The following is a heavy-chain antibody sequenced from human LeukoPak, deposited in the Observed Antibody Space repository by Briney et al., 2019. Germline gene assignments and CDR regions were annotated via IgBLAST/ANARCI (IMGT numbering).Heavy chain of an antibody. CDR2: IWYDGSYK. Sequence: GGPLRLSCAASGFTFSSYGMYWVRQAPGKGLEWVATIWYDGSYKYYADSVKGRFTVSRDNSKNTLYLQVNSLTAEDTAVYYCARGNSDAFDIWGQGTMVTVSS. CDR1: GFTFSSYG. D-gene: IGHD4-23*01. V-gene: IGHV3-33*01. CDR3: ARGNSDAFDI. J-gene: IGHJ3*02.